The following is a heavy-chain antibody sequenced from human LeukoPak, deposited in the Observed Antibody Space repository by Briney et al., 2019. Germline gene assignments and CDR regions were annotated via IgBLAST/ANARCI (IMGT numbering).Heavy chain of an antibody. CDR3: AKDWSDLGGGRVFDS. CDR2: IKGDGSEK. CDR1: GFTVSSNY. V-gene: IGHV3-7*04. Sequence: PGGSLRLSCAASGFTVSSNYMTWVRQAPGKGLEWVANIKGDGSEKNYVDSVNGRFTISRDNAKNSLYLQMNSLRAEDTAVYYCAKDWSDLGGGRVFDSWGQGNLVTVSS. J-gene: IGHJ4*02.